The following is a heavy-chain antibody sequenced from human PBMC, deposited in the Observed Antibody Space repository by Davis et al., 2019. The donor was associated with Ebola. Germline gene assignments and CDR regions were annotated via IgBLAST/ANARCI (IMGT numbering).Heavy chain of an antibody. CDR1: GFTFSSYA. CDR2: ISGSGGDT. D-gene: IGHD2-21*01. J-gene: IGHJ5*02. Sequence: PGGSLRLSCAASGFTFSSYAMSWVRQAPGKGLEWVSLISGSGGDTYYADSVKGRFTISRDNSKNTLYLQMNSLRAEDTAVYYCAKDRSGSLFEDPGNWFDPWGQGTLVTVSS. CDR3: AKDRSGSLFEDPGNWFDP. V-gene: IGHV3-23*01.